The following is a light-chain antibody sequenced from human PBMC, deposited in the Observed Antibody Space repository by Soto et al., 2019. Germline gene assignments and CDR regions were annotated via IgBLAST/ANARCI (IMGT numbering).Light chain of an antibody. CDR2: GAS. J-gene: IGKJ1*01. CDR1: QSVTYN. CDR3: QQRSNWPPIT. Sequence: ETMMTQSPATLSASPVERVTLSCRATQSVTYNLAWYQQKPGQAPRLLIYGASTRATGIPARFSGRGSGTDFTLTISSLEPEDFAVYYCQQRSNWPPITFGQGTKVDI. V-gene: IGKV3-15*01.